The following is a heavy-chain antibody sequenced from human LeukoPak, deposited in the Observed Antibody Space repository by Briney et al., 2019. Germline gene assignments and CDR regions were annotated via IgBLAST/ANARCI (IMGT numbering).Heavy chain of an antibody. CDR3: ARGRITMIVVVTDPTGFDP. Sequence: PSEALSLTCAVYGGSFSGYYWSWIRQPPGKGLEWIGEINHSGSTNYNPSLKSRVTISVDTSKNQFSLKLSSVTAADTAVYYCARGRITMIVVVTDPTGFDPWGQGTLVTVSS. CDR1: GGSFSGYY. D-gene: IGHD3-22*01. CDR2: INHSGST. J-gene: IGHJ5*02. V-gene: IGHV4-34*01.